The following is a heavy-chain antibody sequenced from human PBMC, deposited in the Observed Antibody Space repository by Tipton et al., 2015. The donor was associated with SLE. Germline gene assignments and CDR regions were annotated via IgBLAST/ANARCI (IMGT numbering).Heavy chain of an antibody. Sequence: TLSLTCTVSGDSVTSGDYCWSWIRQHPGKGLEWIGNIYQSGRTSYNPSLKSRLTISVDSSKNQFSLKMTSVTAADTAVYYCARDSPFRAGLDVWGQGTMVTVSS. V-gene: IGHV4-31*03. J-gene: IGHJ3*01. CDR3: ARDSPFRAGLDV. CDR1: GDSVTSGDYC. CDR2: IYQSGRT.